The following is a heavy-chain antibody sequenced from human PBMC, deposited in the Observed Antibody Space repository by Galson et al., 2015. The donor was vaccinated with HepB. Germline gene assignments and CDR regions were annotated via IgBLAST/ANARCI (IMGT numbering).Heavy chain of an antibody. D-gene: IGHD2-8*01. V-gene: IGHV4-34*01. CDR1: GGSFSGYY. J-gene: IGHJ4*02. CDR3: ARGLSVDMVYAVDFDY. Sequence: SETLSLTCAVYGGSFSGYYWSWIRQPPGKGLEWIGEINHSGSTNYNPSLKSRVTISVDTSKNQFSLKLSSVTAADTAVYYCARGLSVDMVYAVDFDYWGQGTLVTVSS. CDR2: INHSGST.